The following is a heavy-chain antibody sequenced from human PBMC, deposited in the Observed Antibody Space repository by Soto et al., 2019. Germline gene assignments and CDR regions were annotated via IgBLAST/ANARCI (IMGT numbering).Heavy chain of an antibody. Sequence: QVQLVESGGGVVQPGRSLRLSCAASGFTFSSYAMHWVRQAPGKGLEWVSVISYDGSNKYYADSVKGRFTISRDNSHNTLYLQMNILRAEGTAVYYCAREGWGIPVNAFDIWGQGTMVTVSS. CDR2: ISYDGSNK. CDR1: GFTFSSYA. CDR3: AREGWGIPVNAFDI. J-gene: IGHJ3*02. D-gene: IGHD6-19*01. V-gene: IGHV3-30-3*01.